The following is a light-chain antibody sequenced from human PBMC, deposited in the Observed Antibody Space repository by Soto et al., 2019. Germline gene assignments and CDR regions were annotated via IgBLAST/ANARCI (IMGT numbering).Light chain of an antibody. Sequence: QSVLTQPPSVSGAPGQRVTISCTGNNSNLGAGYDVHWYQQLPGAAPKLVIFGNRNRPSGVTERFSGSKSGTSASLAITGLQAEDEADYYCQAYNYSLPAMVFGGGTKVTVL. V-gene: IGLV1-40*01. J-gene: IGLJ3*02. CDR2: GNR. CDR3: QAYNYSLPAMV. CDR1: NSNLGAGYD.